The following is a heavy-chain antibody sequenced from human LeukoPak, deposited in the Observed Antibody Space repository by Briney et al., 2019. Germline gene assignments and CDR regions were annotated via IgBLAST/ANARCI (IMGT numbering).Heavy chain of an antibody. CDR2: INHSGRT. CDR1: GGSFSGYY. CDR3: AREWSPYYMDV. V-gene: IGHV4-34*01. Sequence: SDTLSLTCAVYGGSFSGYYWSWLRQPPGKGLEWIGEINHSGRTNYNPSLKSRVTISVDTSKNQFSLKLCSVTAADTAVYYCAREWSPYYMDVWGKGTTVTVSS. D-gene: IGHD1-26*01. J-gene: IGHJ6*03.